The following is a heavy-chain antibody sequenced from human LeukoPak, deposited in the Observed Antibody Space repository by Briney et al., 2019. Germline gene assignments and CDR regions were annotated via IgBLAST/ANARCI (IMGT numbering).Heavy chain of an antibody. Sequence: ASVKVSCKASGYTFNSYGISWVRQAPGQGLEWMGWISANSGNTNYAEKLQDRVTMTTDTSTTTAYMELTNLRSDDTAVYYCARCPVTMVRGVIIVDAFDIWGQGTMVTVSS. J-gene: IGHJ3*02. V-gene: IGHV1-18*01. CDR2: ISANSGNT. D-gene: IGHD3-10*01. CDR3: ARCPVTMVRGVIIVDAFDI. CDR1: GYTFNSYG.